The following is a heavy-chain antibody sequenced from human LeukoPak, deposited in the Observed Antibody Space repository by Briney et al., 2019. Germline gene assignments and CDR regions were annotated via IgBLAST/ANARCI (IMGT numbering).Heavy chain of an antibody. CDR2: IRYDGSNK. CDR3: ARGGFVPAAGAFDI. V-gene: IGHV3-30*02. CDR1: RFTFSSYG. D-gene: IGHD2-2*01. Sequence: GGSLRLSRAASRFTFSSYGMHWVRQAPGKGLEWVAFIRYDGSNKYYADSVKGRFTISRDNSKNTLYLQMNSLRAEDTAVYYCARGGFVPAAGAFDIWGQGTMVTVSS. J-gene: IGHJ3*02.